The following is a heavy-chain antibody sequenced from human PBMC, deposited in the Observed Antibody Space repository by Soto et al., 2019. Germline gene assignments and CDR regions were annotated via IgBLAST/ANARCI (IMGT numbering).Heavy chain of an antibody. V-gene: IGHV4-30-4*01. CDR2: IYYSGIT. Sequence: SETLSLTCSVSGGSISNGDYYWSWIRQSPGKGLEWIGYIYYSGITYYNPSLESRVTISVDTSKNQFFLKLNSVTAADTAVYYCARDNYYDSSGYLYWGQGTLVTVSS. CDR1: GGSISNGDYY. CDR3: ARDNYYDSSGYLY. J-gene: IGHJ4*02. D-gene: IGHD3-22*01.